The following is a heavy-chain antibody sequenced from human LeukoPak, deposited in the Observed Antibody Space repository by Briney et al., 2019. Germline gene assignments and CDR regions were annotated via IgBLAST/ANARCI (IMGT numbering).Heavy chain of an antibody. CDR2: ISSSSSYM. D-gene: IGHD6-19*01. CDR1: GGSISSSS. CDR3: ARDPSGWYFVDY. J-gene: IGHJ4*02. Sequence: PSETLSLTCTVSGGSISSSSYYWGWIRQPPGKGLEWVSSISSSSSYMYYADSVKGRFTISRDNAKNSLYLQMNSLRAEDTAVYYCARDPSGWYFVDYWGQGTLVTVSS. V-gene: IGHV3-21*01.